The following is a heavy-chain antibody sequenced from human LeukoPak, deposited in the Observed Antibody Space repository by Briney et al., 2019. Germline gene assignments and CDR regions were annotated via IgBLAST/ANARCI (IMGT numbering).Heavy chain of an antibody. CDR3: TPVLIVGANTPWPDP. V-gene: IGHV3-15*01. D-gene: IGHD1-26*01. J-gene: IGHJ5*02. CDR1: GFTFSNAW. CDR2: IKSKTDGGAT. Sequence: GGSLRLSCAASGFTFSNAWMSWVRQAPGKGLEWVGRIKSKTDGGATDYAAPVKGRFTISRDDSKNTLYLQMNSVKTEDTAVYYCTPVLIVGANTPWPDPWGQAMLVTVSS.